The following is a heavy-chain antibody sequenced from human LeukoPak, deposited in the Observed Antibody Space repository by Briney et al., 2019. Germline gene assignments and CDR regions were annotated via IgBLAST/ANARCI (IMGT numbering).Heavy chain of an antibody. V-gene: IGHV3-30*18. CDR2: ISYDGSNK. CDR3: AKTVGWELLSFGYFDY. D-gene: IGHD1-26*01. J-gene: IGHJ4*02. CDR1: GVTFSSHA. Sequence: PGRSLRLSCAASGVTFSSHAMHWVRQAPGKGLEWVAVISYDGSNKYYADSVKGRFTISRDNSNNTLYLQMNSLRAEDTAVYYCAKTVGWELLSFGYFDYWGQGTLVTVSS.